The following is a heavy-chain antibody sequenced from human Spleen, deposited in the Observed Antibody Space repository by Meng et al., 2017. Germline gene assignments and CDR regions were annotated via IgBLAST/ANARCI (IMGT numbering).Heavy chain of an antibody. J-gene: IGHJ4*02. CDR2: INTDASIT. Sequence: GESLKISCAASGFSFSSYTMNWVRQAPGKGLEWVSRINTDASITTYADSVKGRFTISRDDAKNTVYLQMNSLRAEDTAVYYCARDADWVIFDHWGQGALVTVSS. V-gene: IGHV3-74*03. D-gene: IGHD3-9*01. CDR1: GFSFSSYT. CDR3: ARDADWVIFDH.